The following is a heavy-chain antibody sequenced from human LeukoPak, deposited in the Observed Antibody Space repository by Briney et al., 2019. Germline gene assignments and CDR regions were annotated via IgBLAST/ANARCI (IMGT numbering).Heavy chain of an antibody. CDR3: ARDQRLNYYDSSGYFDAFDI. CDR2: IYNIGST. J-gene: IGHJ3*02. Sequence: SETLSLTCTVSGGSISSYYWTWIRQPPGKGLEWIGFIYNIGSTSYNPSLKSRVTMSVDTSKNQFSLKLSSVTAADTAVYYCARDQRLNYYDSSGYFDAFDIWGQGTMVTVSS. V-gene: IGHV4-59*01. D-gene: IGHD3-22*01. CDR1: GGSISSYY.